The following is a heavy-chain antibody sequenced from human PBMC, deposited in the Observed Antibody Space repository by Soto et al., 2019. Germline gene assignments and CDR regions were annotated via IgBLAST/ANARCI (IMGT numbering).Heavy chain of an antibody. D-gene: IGHD1-1*01. CDR3: AKARGANNWANYYGLDV. CDR2: ITYEGTNK. J-gene: IGHJ6*02. Sequence: GGSLRLSCAASGFIFAYYGMHWVRQAPGKGLEWVALITYEGTNKYYADAVKGRFTISRDNAKNMVSLQMDSLRAEDTAVYYCAKARGANNWANYYGLDVWGQGTTVTVSS. CDR1: GFIFAYYG. V-gene: IGHV3-30*18.